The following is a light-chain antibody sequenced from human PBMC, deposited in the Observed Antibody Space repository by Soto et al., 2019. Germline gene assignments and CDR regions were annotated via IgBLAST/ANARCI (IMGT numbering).Light chain of an antibody. CDR2: DVS. V-gene: IGLV2-14*01. CDR1: SSDVGGYDY. J-gene: IGLJ2*01. Sequence: QSALTQPASVSGSPGQSITISCTGTSSDVGGYDYVSWYQQHPGKVPKLRIYDVSSRPSGVSNRFSGSKSGNTASLTISGLQAEDGADYYCSSYASSSTLVFGGGTKLTVL. CDR3: SSYASSSTLV.